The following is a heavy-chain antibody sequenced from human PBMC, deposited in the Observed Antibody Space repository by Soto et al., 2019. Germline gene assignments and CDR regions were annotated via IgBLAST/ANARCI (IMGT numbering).Heavy chain of an antibody. CDR1: GGSISSYY. D-gene: IGHD3-10*01. CDR3: ARVKESGVYFDY. CDR2: IYYSGST. V-gene: IGHV4-59*01. J-gene: IGHJ4*02. Sequence: SETLSLTCTVSGGSISSYYWSWVRQPPGKGLEWIGYIYYSGSTNYNPSLKSRVTISVDTSKNQFSLKLSSVTAADTAVYYCARVKESGVYFDYWGQGTLVTVSS.